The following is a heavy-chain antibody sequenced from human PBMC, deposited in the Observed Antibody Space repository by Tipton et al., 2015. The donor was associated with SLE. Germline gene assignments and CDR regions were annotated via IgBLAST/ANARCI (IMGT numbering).Heavy chain of an antibody. V-gene: IGHV4-38-2*02. CDR1: GYSISSGFY. CDR3: ARHDYDDNGYYERFFDT. Sequence: TLSLTCTVSGYSISSGFYWAWIRQPPGKGLEWIGSIYHSGNTYNNPSLKSRVTMSLDTSNNQVFLRLSSVTAADTAVYYCARHDYDDNGYYERFFDTWGQGTLVTVSS. D-gene: IGHD3-22*01. CDR2: IYHSGNT. J-gene: IGHJ4*02.